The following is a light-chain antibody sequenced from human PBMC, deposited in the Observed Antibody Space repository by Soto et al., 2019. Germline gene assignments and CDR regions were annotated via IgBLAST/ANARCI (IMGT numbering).Light chain of an antibody. CDR2: EVS. CDR1: DNDVGGYNY. Sequence: QSALTQPASVSGSPGQSITISCSGTDNDVGGYNYVSWYQQHPGKAPKLMIYEVSNRPSGVSNRFSGSKSGNTASLTISGLQAEDEADYYCSSYTSSTPCVFGTGTKLTVL. V-gene: IGLV2-14*01. J-gene: IGLJ1*01. CDR3: SSYTSSTPCV.